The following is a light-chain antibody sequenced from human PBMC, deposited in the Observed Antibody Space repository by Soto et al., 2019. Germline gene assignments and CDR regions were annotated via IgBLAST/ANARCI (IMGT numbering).Light chain of an antibody. CDR1: SSNIGHNA. Sequence: QSVLTQPPSVSEAPRQRVTISCSGSSSNIGHNAVSWYQQVPGKAPKLLIYSDDLLPSGVSDRFSGSKSVTSASLAISGLQSEDEADYYCAAWDDSLNGVVFGGGTQLTDL. J-gene: IGLJ2*01. CDR3: AAWDDSLNGVV. CDR2: SDD. V-gene: IGLV1-36*01.